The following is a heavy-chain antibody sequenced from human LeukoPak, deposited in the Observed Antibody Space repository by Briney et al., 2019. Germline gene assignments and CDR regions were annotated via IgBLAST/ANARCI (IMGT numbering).Heavy chain of an antibody. CDR3: ARGPNEGDYAFDY. D-gene: IGHD4-17*01. Sequence: SETLSLTCTVSGGSISSYYWSWIRQPPGKGLEWIGYIYYSGSTNYNPSLKSRVTISVDTSKNQFSLKLSSVTAADTAVYYCARGPNEGDYAFDYWGQGTLVTVSS. J-gene: IGHJ4*02. V-gene: IGHV4-59*12. CDR2: IYYSGST. CDR1: GGSISSYY.